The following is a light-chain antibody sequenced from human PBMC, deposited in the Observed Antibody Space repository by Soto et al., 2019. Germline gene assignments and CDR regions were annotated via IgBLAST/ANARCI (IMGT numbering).Light chain of an antibody. Sequence: IPMTQSPSSLSASVGDRVTITCRARQNIYRYLNWYQQKPRKDPYLLIYGASNLRSGVPSRCSGSGSGTAFTLTINSLQPDDFAVYSCQQSDSSPRTFGQGTKVEIK. J-gene: IGKJ1*01. V-gene: IGKV1-39*01. CDR3: QQSDSSPRT. CDR2: GAS. CDR1: QNIYRY.